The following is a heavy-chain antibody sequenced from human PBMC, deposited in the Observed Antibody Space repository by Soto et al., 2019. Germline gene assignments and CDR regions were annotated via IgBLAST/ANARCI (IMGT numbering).Heavy chain of an antibody. J-gene: IGHJ6*02. V-gene: IGHV4-59*08. CDR1: GGSISSYY. CDR2: IYYSGST. D-gene: IGHD1-26*01. CDR3: ARQRESGSYWGTYYYYYGMDV. Sequence: PSETLCLTCTVSGGSISSYYWSWIRQPPGKGLEWIGYIYYSGSTNYNPSLKSRVTISVDTSKNQFSLKLSSVTAADTAVYYCARQRESGSYWGTYYYYYGMDVWGQGTTVTVSS.